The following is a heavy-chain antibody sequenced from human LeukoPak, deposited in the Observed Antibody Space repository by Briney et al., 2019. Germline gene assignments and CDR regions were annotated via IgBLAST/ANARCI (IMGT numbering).Heavy chain of an antibody. D-gene: IGHD3-16*01. CDR2: IDYSGST. V-gene: IGHV4-59*01. J-gene: IGHJ4*02. CDR1: GGSISSYY. Sequence: SETLSLTCTVSGGSISSYYWSWIRQPPGKGLEWIGYIDYSGSTNYYPSLKSRVTMLVDTPKNQFSLKLSSVTAADTAVYYCATAAWGSTFDYWGQGTLVTVSS. CDR3: ATAAWGSTFDY.